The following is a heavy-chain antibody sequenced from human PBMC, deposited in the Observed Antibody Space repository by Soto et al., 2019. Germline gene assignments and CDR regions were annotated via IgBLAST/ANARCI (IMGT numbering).Heavy chain of an antibody. CDR3: AKDDVGSSWYVDYFDY. CDR2: ISGSGGST. Sequence: SGGSLRLSCASSGFTFSSYAMSLVRQAPGKGLEWVSAISGSGGSTYYADSVKGRFTISRDNSKNTLYLQMNSLRAEDTAVYYCAKDDVGSSWYVDYFDYWGQGTLVTVSS. J-gene: IGHJ4*02. V-gene: IGHV3-23*01. CDR1: GFTFSSYA. D-gene: IGHD6-13*01.